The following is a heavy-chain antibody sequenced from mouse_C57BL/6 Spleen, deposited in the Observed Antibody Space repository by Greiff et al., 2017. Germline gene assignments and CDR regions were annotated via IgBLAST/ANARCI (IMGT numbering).Heavy chain of an antibody. CDR1: GYTFTSYG. CDR2: IYPRSGNT. J-gene: IGHJ4*01. Sequence: QVQLQQSGAELARPGASVKLSCKASGYTFTSYGISWVKQRTGQGLEWIGEIYPRSGNTYYNEKFKGKATLTADKSSSTAYMALRSLTSEDSAVYFCARSYSNDAMAYWGQGTSVTVSA. D-gene: IGHD2-5*01. V-gene: IGHV1-81*01. CDR3: ARSYSNDAMAY.